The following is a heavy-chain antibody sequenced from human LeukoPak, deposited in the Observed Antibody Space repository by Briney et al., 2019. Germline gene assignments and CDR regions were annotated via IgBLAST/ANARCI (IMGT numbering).Heavy chain of an antibody. CDR2: IYYSGST. V-gene: IGHV4-59*01. CDR1: GGSISSYY. CDR3: ASGVAGTDAFDI. J-gene: IGHJ3*02. Sequence: SETLSLTCTVSGGSISSYYWSWIRQPPGKGLEWIGYIYYSGSTNYNPSLKSRVTISVDTSKNQFSLKLSSVTAADTAVYYCASGVAGTDAFDIWGQGTMVTVSS. D-gene: IGHD6-19*01.